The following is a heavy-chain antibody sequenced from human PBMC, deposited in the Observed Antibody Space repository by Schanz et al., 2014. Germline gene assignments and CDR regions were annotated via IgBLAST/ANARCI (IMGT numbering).Heavy chain of an antibody. Sequence: QLQLVQSGAEVKKPGASVKVSCKASGYTFISYGINWVRQAPGQGLEWMGWISAYNGNTNYAQKLQGRVTMTTDTSTSTAYMELRSLRSDDTAVYYCARAFGGYDPAGALDYWGQGTLVTVSS. D-gene: IGHD5-12*01. J-gene: IGHJ4*02. CDR2: ISAYNGNT. V-gene: IGHV1-18*01. CDR1: GYTFISYG. CDR3: ARAFGGYDPAGALDY.